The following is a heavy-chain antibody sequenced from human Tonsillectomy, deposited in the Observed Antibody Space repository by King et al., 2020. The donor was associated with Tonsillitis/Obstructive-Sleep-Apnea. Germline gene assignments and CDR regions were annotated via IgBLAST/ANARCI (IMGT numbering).Heavy chain of an antibody. CDR1: GYRFSSYW. CDR3: AKSAEWFGELLKGGMDV. CDR2: IYPDDSDT. J-gene: IGHJ6*02. V-gene: IGHV5-51*03. D-gene: IGHD3-10*01. Sequence: VQLVESAAEVKKPGESLKISCKGSGYRFSSYWIGWVRQMPGKGLEWMGIIYPDDSDTRYSPSFQGHVTISADKSISTAYLQWRSLKASDTAMYYCAKSAEWFGELLKGGMDVWGQGTTVTVSS.